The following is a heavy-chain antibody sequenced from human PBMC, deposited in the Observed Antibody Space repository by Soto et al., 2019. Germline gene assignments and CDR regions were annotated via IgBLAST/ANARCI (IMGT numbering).Heavy chain of an antibody. V-gene: IGHV4-34*01. CDR3: ARVTMFPDACDI. D-gene: IGHD3-10*02. CDR2: INPNGDS. J-gene: IGHJ3*02. CDR1: GGSFGTSY. Sequence: QVHLQQWGAGLLKPSETLSLTCGVYGGSFGTSYWAWIRQSPEQGLEWIGEINPNGDSNYNPSLKMRVTISRDISEHQCSLKLTPVAAAGTAVYYCARVTMFPDACDILGQGTPVIVSS.